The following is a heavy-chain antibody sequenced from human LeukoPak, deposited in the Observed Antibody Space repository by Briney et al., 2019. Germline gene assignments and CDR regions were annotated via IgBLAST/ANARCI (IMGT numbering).Heavy chain of an antibody. J-gene: IGHJ4*02. CDR1: GYTFTSYG. V-gene: IGHV1-18*04. D-gene: IGHD2-2*01. CDR2: ISAYNGNT. CDR3: ARYLKHSPYCSSTSCYGFYFDY. Sequence: ASVKVSCKASGYTFTSYGISWVRQAPGQGLEWMVWISAYNGNTNYAQKLQGRVTMTTDTSTSNAYMELRSPRSDDTSVYFCARYLKHSPYCSSTSCYGFYFDYWGQGTLVTVSS.